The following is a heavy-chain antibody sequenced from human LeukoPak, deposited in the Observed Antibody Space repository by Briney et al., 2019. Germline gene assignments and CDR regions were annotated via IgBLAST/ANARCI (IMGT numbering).Heavy chain of an antibody. CDR3: ARSLLFKAAQPDY. CDR1: GYTFTGYY. J-gene: IGHJ4*02. D-gene: IGHD6-13*01. V-gene: IGHV1-2*02. CDR2: INPNSGGT. Sequence: GASVKVSCKASGYTFTGYYIHWVRQAPGQGLEWMGWINPNSGGTNYAQKFQGRVTMTRDTSISTAYMELSRLRSDDTAVYYCARSLLFKAAQPDYWGQGTLVTVSS.